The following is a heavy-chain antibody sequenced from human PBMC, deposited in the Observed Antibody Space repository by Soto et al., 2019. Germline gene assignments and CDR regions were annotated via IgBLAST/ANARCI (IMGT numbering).Heavy chain of an antibody. J-gene: IGHJ4*02. D-gene: IGHD3-22*01. Sequence: ASVKVSCTASGYTFTSYYMHWVRQAPGQGLEWMGIINPSGGSTSYAQKFQGRVTMTRDTSTSTVYMELSSLRSEDTAVYYCTRAPLGIIVAPDFWGQGTLVTVSS. CDR2: INPSGGST. CDR1: GYTFTSYY. V-gene: IGHV1-46*01. CDR3: TRAPLGIIVAPDF.